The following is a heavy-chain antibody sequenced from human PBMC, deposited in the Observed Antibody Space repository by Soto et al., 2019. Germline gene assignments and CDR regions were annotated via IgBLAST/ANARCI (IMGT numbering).Heavy chain of an antibody. D-gene: IGHD2-21*01. V-gene: IGHV3-11*06. Sequence: QVQLVESGGDLVKPGGSLRLSCVASGFTFGDYYMNWIRQAPGKGLGWVSYTTSSSSTNYADSVKGRFTISRDNARNCFYLQMDSRRVEVTAVYYCARKSFRSSSGYFDHWGQGTLVTVSS. CDR1: GFTFGDYY. J-gene: IGHJ4*02. CDR2: TTSSSST. CDR3: ARKSFRSSSGYFDH.